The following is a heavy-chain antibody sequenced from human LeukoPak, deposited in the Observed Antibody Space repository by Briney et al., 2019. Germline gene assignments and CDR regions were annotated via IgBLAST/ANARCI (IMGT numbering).Heavy chain of an antibody. CDR2: IYSDNT. V-gene: IGHV3-53*01. Sequence: PGGSLRLSCTVSGFTVSSNSMSWVRRAPGKGPEWVSFIYSDNTHYSDSVKGRFTISRDNSKNTLYLQMNSLRAEDTAVYYCAKSGLNRFDYWGQGTLVTVSS. J-gene: IGHJ4*02. D-gene: IGHD2-15*01. CDR1: GFTVSSNS. CDR3: AKSGLNRFDY.